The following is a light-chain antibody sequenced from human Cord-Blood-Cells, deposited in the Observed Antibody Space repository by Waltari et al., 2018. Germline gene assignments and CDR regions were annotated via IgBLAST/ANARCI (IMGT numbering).Light chain of an antibody. J-gene: IGLJ3*02. V-gene: IGLV1-47*01. CDR3: AAWDDSLSGWV. CDR1: SSNIGSNY. CDR2: RNN. Sequence: SVLTQPPSASETPGQRVTISCSGSSSNIGSNYVYWYQQLPGPAPKLLIYRNNQRPSGVPDRFSGSKSGTSASLAISGLRSEDEADYYCAAWDDSLSGWVFGGGTKLTVL.